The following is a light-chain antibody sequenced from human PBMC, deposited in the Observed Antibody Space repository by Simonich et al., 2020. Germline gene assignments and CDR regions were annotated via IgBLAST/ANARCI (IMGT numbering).Light chain of an antibody. CDR3: SSYTSSSTVV. CDR2: DVR. CDR1: NSDVGGYNY. Sequence: QSALTQPASVSGSPGQSITISCTGTNSDVGGYNYVSWYQQHPGKAPKLMIYDVRNRPSVVSNRFSGSKSGNTASLTISGLQAEDEADYYCSSYTSSSTVVFGGGTKLTVL. J-gene: IGLJ2*01. V-gene: IGLV2-14*03.